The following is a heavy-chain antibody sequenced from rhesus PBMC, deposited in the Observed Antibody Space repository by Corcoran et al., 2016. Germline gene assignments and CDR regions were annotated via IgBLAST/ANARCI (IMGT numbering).Heavy chain of an antibody. V-gene: IGHV4-122*02. D-gene: IGHD1-44*02. Sequence: QLQLQESGPGLVKPSETLSLTCAASGYSISSGYGWSWIPQPPGKGLVWIGYISYSGSTSYSPSLKCRVTISRDTSQHQFSLTLSSVTAAGTGVYYCAREGSYPDYWGQGVLVTVSS. CDR1: GYSISSGYG. CDR2: ISYSGST. CDR3: AREGSYPDY. J-gene: IGHJ4*01.